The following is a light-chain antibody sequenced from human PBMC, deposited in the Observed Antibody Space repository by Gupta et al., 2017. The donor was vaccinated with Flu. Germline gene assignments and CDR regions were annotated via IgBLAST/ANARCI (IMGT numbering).Light chain of an antibody. CDR3: SSHAGRVTWV. J-gene: IGLJ1*01. CDR2: DVT. CDR1: SNDVGGYNR. Sequence: QSAPTQPRSVSGSPGQSVTISCTGTSNDVGGYNRVSWYEQRPGKAPKLILYDVTERPSGVPDRFSGSTSGNTASLTISGLQADDEADYYCSSHAGRVTWVFGTGTTVTVL. V-gene: IGLV2-11*01.